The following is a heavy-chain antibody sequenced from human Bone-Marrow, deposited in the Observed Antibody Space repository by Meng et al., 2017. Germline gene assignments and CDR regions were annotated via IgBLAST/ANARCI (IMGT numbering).Heavy chain of an antibody. J-gene: IGHJ4*02. D-gene: IGHD1-26*01. CDR2: IKPDGSEK. V-gene: IGHV3-7*01. CDR3: ARSGGELPLDY. Sequence: GESLKISCTVSGFDFGAYWMSWVRQAPGKGLEWVANIKPDGSEKYYVDSVMGRFTIFRDNSKNTLYLQMGSLRAEDMAVYYCARSGGELPLDYWGQGTLVTVSS. CDR1: GFDFGAYW.